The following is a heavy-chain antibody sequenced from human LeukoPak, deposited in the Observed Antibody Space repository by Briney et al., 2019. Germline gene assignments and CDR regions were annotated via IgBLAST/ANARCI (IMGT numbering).Heavy chain of an antibody. CDR3: AKLGVVITDDAFDI. CDR1: GDSISNYY. D-gene: IGHD3-3*01. V-gene: IGHV4-59*12. J-gene: IGHJ3*02. CDR2: IYHSGST. Sequence: SETLSLTCTVSGDSISNYYWSWIRQPPGKGLEWIGYIYHSGSTYYNPSLKSRVTISVDRSKNQFSLKLSSVTAADTAVYYCAKLGVVITDDAFDIWGQGTMVTVSS.